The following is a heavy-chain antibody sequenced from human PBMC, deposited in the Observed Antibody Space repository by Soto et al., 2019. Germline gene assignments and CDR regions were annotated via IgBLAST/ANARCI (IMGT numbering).Heavy chain of an antibody. V-gene: IGHV3-72*01. CDR1: GFTFSDHY. CDR3: ARRITGTPPADGGS. D-gene: IGHD1-7*01. Sequence: EVQLVESGGDLVQPGGSLRLSCAVSGFTFSDHYMDWVRQAPGKGLEWVGRIRHIANSYTTDYAASVKGRFTISRDESKNSMYLQRNSLKTEDTAMYYCARRITGTPPADGGSWGQGTLVTVSS. J-gene: IGHJ5*02. CDR2: IRHIANSYTT.